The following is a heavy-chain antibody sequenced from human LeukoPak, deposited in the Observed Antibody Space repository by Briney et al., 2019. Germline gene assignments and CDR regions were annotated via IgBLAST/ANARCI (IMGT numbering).Heavy chain of an antibody. V-gene: IGHV1-18*01. CDR3: ARDCGGDCYPDY. J-gene: IGHJ4*02. Sequence: ASVKVSFKASGYTFTSYVISWVRQAPGQGLERMGCISAYNGNTNYAQKLQGRVTMTTDTSKSPAYMELRSLRSDDTAVYYCARDCGGDCYPDYWGQGTMVTVSS. D-gene: IGHD2-21*01. CDR1: GYTFTSYV. CDR2: ISAYNGNT.